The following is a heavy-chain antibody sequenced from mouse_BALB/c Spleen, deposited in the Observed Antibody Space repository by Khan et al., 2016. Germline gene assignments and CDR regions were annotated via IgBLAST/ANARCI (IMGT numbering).Heavy chain of an antibody. CDR2: IRLKSNNYAT. J-gene: IGHJ3*01. D-gene: IGHD2-14*01. V-gene: IGHV6-6*02. Sequence: EVKLEVSGGDLVQPGGSMKLSCVVSGFTFSNYWMNWVRQSPEKGLEWVAEIRLKSNNYATHYAESVKGRFTISRDDSKSSVYLQMNNLRAEDTAIYYCTMAYYRYIWFAYWGQGTLVTVSA. CDR1: GFTFSNYW. CDR3: TMAYYRYIWFAY.